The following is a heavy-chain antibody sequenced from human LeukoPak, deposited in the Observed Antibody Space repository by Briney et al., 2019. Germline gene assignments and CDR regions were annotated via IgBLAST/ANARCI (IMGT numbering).Heavy chain of an antibody. CDR1: GFTFSNYA. J-gene: IGHJ4*02. CDR2: ISGSVGST. D-gene: IGHD6-13*01. CDR3: AKTSSSSWKYFDY. Sequence: GGSLRLSCAASGFTFSNYAMSWVRQAPGKGLEWVSTISGSVGSTYYGDSVKGRFTISRDNSQSTQYLQMNSLRAEDTAVYYCAKTSSSSWKYFDYWGQGTLVTVSS. V-gene: IGHV3-23*01.